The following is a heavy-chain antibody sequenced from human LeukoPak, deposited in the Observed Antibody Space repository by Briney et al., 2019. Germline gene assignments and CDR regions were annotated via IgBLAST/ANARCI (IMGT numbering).Heavy chain of an antibody. CDR3: ARGAAYYDFWSGNGYYFDY. J-gene: IGHJ4*02. Sequence: SETLSLTCAVYGGSFSGYYWSWIRQPPGKGLGWIGEINHSGSTNYNPSLKSRVTISVDTSKNQFSLKLSSVTAADTAVYYCARGAAYYDFWSGNGYYFDYWGQGTLVTVSS. D-gene: IGHD3-3*01. V-gene: IGHV4-34*01. CDR1: GGSFSGYY. CDR2: INHSGST.